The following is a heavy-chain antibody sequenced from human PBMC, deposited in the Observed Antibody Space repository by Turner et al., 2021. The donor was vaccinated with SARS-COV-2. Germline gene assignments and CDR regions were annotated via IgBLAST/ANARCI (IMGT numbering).Heavy chain of an antibody. Sequence: VQLVESGGGLVMPGESRSLSCAASGVTFSDYFMSWIRQARWKGLEWDSYSGSSTLDTTYADCVKVRFTISRDNAKNSLYLQMNSLRAEDTSVYYCARPKFPYYYYGMDVWGQGTTVTVSS. J-gene: IGHJ6*02. CDR2: SGSSTLDT. V-gene: IGHV3-11*06. CDR1: GVTFSDYF. D-gene: IGHD2-21*01. CDR3: ARPKFPYYYYGMDV.